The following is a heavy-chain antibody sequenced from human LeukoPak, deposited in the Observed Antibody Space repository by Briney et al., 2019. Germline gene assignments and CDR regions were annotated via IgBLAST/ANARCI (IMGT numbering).Heavy chain of an antibody. CDR3: ARDHCTRSSCYEDHYYGMDV. J-gene: IGHJ6*02. V-gene: IGHV1-2*02. Sequence: ASVKVSCKASGYTFTGYYMHWVRQAPGQGLEWMGWINPNSGGAEYAQKFQGRVTMTRDTSIPTAYMELSRLRSDDTAMYYCARDHCTRSSCYEDHYYGMDVWGQGTTVTVSS. D-gene: IGHD2-2*01. CDR2: INPNSGGA. CDR1: GYTFTGYY.